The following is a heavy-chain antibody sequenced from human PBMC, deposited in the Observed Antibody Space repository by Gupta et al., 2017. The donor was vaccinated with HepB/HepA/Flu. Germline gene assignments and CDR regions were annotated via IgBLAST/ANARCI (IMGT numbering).Heavy chain of an antibody. CDR2: IYSGSNT. CDR1: GFTVISNY. CDR3: ARGLRNWYFDL. J-gene: IGHJ2*01. V-gene: IGHV3-66*01. Sequence: VQLVESGGGLVQPGGSLRLSCAASGFTVISNYMTWVRQAPGKGLVCVSVIYSGSNTYYADSVKGRFTISRDISKNTLYLQMNSLRAEDTAIYYCARGLRNWYFDLWGRGTLVTVSS.